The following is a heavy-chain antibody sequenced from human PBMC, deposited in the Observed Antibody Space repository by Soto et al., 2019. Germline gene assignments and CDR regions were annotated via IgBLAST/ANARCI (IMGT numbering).Heavy chain of an antibody. D-gene: IGHD5-18*01. CDR2: IYHSGST. J-gene: IGHJ4*02. CDR3: ARGYGRNFDY. Sequence: SETLSLTCAVSGCSISSGGYSWSWIRQPPGKGLEWIGYIYHSGSTYYNPSLKSRVTISVDTSKNQFSLKLSSVTAADTAVYYCARGYGRNFDYWGQGTLVTVSS. V-gene: IGHV4-30-2*01. CDR1: GCSISSGGYS.